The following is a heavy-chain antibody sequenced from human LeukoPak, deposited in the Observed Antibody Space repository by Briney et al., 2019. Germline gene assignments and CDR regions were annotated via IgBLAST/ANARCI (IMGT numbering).Heavy chain of an antibody. Sequence: ASVKVSCKASGYTFTSYYMHWVRQAPGQGLEWMGIINPCGGSTSYAQKFQGRVTMTRDTSTSTVYMELSSLRSEDTAVYYCARARPFKQQLVRYFDYWGQGTLVTVSS. CDR3: ARARPFKQQLVRYFDY. V-gene: IGHV1-46*01. J-gene: IGHJ4*02. D-gene: IGHD6-13*01. CDR1: GYTFTSYY. CDR2: INPCGGST.